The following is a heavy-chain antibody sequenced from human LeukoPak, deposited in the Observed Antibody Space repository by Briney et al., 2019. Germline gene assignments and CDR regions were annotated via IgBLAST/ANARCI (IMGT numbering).Heavy chain of an antibody. D-gene: IGHD2-15*01. J-gene: IGHJ6*03. CDR1: GYTFTGYY. CDR2: INPNSGGT. V-gene: IGHV1-2*02. Sequence: GASVKVSCKASGYTFTGYYMHWVRQAPGQGLEWMGWINPNSGGTNYTQKFQGRVTMTRDTSISTAYMELSRLRSGDTAVYYCARDPADIVVRGWDYYYYYMDVWGKGTTVTVSS. CDR3: ARDPADIVVRGWDYYYYYMDV.